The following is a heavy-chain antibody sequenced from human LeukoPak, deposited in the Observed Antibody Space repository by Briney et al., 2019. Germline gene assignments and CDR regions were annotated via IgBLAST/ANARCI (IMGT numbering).Heavy chain of an antibody. CDR3: AREILAPGKTHDY. V-gene: IGHV3-48*04. J-gene: IGHJ4*02. CDR2: ISSSGSTI. CDR1: GFTFSSYS. Sequence: GGSLRLSCAASGFTFSSYSMNWVRQAPGKGLEWVSYISSSGSTIYYADSVKGRFTISRDNAKNTLFLQINSLRAEDTAVYYCAREILAPGKTHDYWGQGTLVTVSS.